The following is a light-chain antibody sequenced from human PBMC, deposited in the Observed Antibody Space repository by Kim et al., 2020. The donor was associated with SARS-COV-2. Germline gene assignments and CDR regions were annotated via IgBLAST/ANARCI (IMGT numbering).Light chain of an antibody. CDR2: QDS. CDR3: QAWDSSIWV. V-gene: IGLV3-1*01. CDR1: KLGDKY. Sequence: SYELTQPPSVSVSPGQTASITCSGDKLGDKYACWYQQKPGQSPVLVIYQDSKRSSGIHERFSGSNSGNTATLTISGSQAMDEADYYCQAWDSSIWVFGGGTKRTVL. J-gene: IGLJ3*02.